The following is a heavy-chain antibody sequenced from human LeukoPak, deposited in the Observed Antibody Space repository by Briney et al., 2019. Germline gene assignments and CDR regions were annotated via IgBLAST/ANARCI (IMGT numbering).Heavy chain of an antibody. CDR1: GFTFSSYS. J-gene: IGHJ4*02. V-gene: IGHV3-21*01. D-gene: IGHD5-18*01. CDR2: ISSSSSYI. Sequence: GGSLRRSCAASGFTFSSYSMNWVRQAPGKGLEWVSSISSSSSYIYYADSVKGRFTISRDNAKNSLYLQMNSLRAEDTAVYYCARVSGYSYGYSYFDYWGQGTLVTVSS. CDR3: ARVSGYSYGYSYFDY.